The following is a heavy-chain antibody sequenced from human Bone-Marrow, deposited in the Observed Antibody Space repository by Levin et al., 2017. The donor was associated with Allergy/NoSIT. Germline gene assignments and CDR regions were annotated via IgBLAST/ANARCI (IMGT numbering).Heavy chain of an antibody. CDR1: GGSISSGGYS. J-gene: IGHJ6*02. CDR2: IYHSGST. D-gene: IGHD6-13*01. CDR3: ARVTIAAAGGYGMDV. V-gene: IGHV4-30-2*01. Sequence: SETLSLTCAVSGGSISSGGYSWSWIRQPPGTGLEWIGYIYHSGSTYYNPSLKSRVTISVDRSKNQFSLKLSSVTAADTAVYYCARVTIAAAGGYGMDVWGQGTTVTVSS.